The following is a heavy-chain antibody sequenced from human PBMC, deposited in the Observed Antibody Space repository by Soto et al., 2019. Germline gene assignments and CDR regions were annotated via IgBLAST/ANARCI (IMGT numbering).Heavy chain of an antibody. D-gene: IGHD3-9*01. CDR3: ARDPGSVYYDILTGYYDRNHYFDY. V-gene: IGHV1-18*01. CDR2: ISAYNGNT. Sequence: ASVKVSCKASGYTFTSYGISWVRQAPGQGLEWMGWISAYNGNTNYAQKLQGRVTMTTDTSTSTAYMELRSLRSDDTAVYYCARDPGSVYYDILTGYYDRNHYFDYWGQGTLVTVSS. J-gene: IGHJ4*02. CDR1: GYTFTSYG.